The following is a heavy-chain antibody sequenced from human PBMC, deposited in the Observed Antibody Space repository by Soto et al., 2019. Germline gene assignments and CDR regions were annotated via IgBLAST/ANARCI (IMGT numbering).Heavy chain of an antibody. CDR1: GGTFTVYT. CDR2: IIPMFGTT. D-gene: IGHD4-17*01. CDR3: ASGNDNYGDSPPEYFQH. Sequence: QVQLVQSGAEIKKSGSSVKVSCRASGGTFTVYTIIWVRQAPGQGLEWMGGIIPMFGTTDYAQKFQGRDTITADDSTRTVFMELSSLRSEDTAVYYCASGNDNYGDSPPEYFQHWGQGTLVAVS. J-gene: IGHJ1*01. V-gene: IGHV1-69*01.